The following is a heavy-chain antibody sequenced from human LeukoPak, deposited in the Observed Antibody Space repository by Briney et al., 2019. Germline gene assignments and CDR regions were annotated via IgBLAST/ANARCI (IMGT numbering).Heavy chain of an antibody. V-gene: IGHV3-21*04. D-gene: IGHD3-22*01. CDR1: GFTFSIYS. J-gene: IGHJ3*02. CDR3: ARPTDYYDSSGYPKHDAFDI. CDR2: ISSSTSYI. Sequence: GGSLRLSCAASGFTFSIYSMNWVRQAPGKGLERVSSISSSTSYIYYADSVKGRFTISRDNARNSLYLQMNSLRAEDTAVYYCARPTDYYDSSGYPKHDAFDIWGQGTMVTVSS.